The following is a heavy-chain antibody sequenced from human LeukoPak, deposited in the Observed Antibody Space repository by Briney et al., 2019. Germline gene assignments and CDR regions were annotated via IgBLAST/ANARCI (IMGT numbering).Heavy chain of an antibody. CDR1: GYTFTSYA. Sequence: GASVKVSCKASGYTFTSYAMHWVRQAPGQRLEWTGWINAGNGNTKYSQEFQGRVTITRDTSASTAYMELSSLRSEDMAVYYCASALRYSYGAFDYWGQGTLVTVSS. CDR2: INAGNGNT. CDR3: ASALRYSYGAFDY. D-gene: IGHD5-18*01. V-gene: IGHV1-3*03. J-gene: IGHJ4*02.